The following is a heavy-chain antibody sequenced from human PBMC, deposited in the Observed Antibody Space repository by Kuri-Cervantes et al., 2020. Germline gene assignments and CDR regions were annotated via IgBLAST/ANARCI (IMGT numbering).Heavy chain of an antibody. CDR1: GGSISSYY. CDR2: IYYSGST. CDR3: ARVVRYCSGGSCYSGWFDP. V-gene: IGHV4-59*12. D-gene: IGHD2-15*01. J-gene: IGHJ5*02. Sequence: SETLSLTCTVSGGSISSYYWSWIRQPPGKGLEWIGYIYYSGSTNYNPSLKSRVTISVDTSKNQFSLKLSSVTAADTAVYYCARVVRYCSGGSCYSGWFDPWGQGTLVTVSS.